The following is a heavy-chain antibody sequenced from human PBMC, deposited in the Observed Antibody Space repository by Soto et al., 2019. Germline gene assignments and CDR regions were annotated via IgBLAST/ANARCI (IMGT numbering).Heavy chain of an antibody. CDR1: GVTFSNYA. CDR2: ISDDGTKN. Sequence: QVQLVESGGGVVQPGRSLRLSCAASGVTFSNYAMHWVRQAPGKGLEWVAIISDDGTKNYYADSVKGRFSISRDNSKNTLYLQLNSLRTEDTAVYFCAPHDFDYWGQGTLVTVSS. CDR3: APHDFDY. J-gene: IGHJ4*02. V-gene: IGHV3-30*04.